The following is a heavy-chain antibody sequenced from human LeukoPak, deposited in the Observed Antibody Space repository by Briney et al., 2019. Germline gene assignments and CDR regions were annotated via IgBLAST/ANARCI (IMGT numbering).Heavy chain of an antibody. CDR1: GITLSNYG. CDR2: LSGSGGGT. J-gene: IGHJ4*02. Sequence: GGSLRLSCAVSGITLSNYGMSWVRQAPGKGLEWVAGLSGSGGGTNYADSVQGRFIISRDNSKNTLYLQMNSLRAEDTAVYYCAKPGIAVPATPEYCGQGTQVTVSS. CDR3: AKPGIAVPATPEY. D-gene: IGHD6-19*01. V-gene: IGHV3-23*01.